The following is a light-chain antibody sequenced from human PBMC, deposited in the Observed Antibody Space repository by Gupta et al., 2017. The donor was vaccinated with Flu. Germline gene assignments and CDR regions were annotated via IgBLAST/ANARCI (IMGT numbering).Light chain of an antibody. Sequence: QPVVTQSPSASASLGASVKLTCTLSSGHSSYAIAWHQQQPEKGPRYLMKINSDGSHTKGDGIPDRFSGSSSGAERYLTISSLQSEDDADYYCQTWGASTWVFGGGTKLTVL. CDR1: SGHSSYA. V-gene: IGLV4-69*01. CDR3: QTWGASTWV. J-gene: IGLJ3*02. CDR2: INSDGSH.